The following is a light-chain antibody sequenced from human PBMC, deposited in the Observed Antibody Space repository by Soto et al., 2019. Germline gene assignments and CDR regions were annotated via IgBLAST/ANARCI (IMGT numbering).Light chain of an antibody. CDR3: QQYGSSPGT. J-gene: IGKJ1*01. V-gene: IGKV3-20*01. CDR1: QSVSSSY. Sequence: IVLTQSPGTLSLSPGERATLSCRASQSVSSSYLAWYQQKPGQAPRLLIYGASSRATGIPDRFSGSGSGTDITRTISRLEPEDLAVYYCQQYGSSPGTFGQGTKVEIK. CDR2: GAS.